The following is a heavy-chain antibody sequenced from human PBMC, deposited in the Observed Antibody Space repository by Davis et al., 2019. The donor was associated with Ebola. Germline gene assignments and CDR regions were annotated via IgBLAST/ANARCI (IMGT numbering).Heavy chain of an antibody. CDR1: GFVFRSYV. CDR3: AKHNRNIWSEV. D-gene: IGHD2/OR15-2a*01. J-gene: IGHJ3*01. V-gene: IGHV3-23*01. Sequence: GESLKISCAASGFVFRSYVMSWVRRAPGKGLEWVSTHGTSGDTYYADSVKGRFTISRDNSKNTLYLQMNGLRVEDTAIYYCAKHNRNIWSEVWGQGTMVTVSS. CDR2: HGTSGDT.